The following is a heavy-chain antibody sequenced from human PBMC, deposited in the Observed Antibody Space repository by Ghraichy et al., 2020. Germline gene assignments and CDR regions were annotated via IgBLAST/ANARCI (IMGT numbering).Heavy chain of an antibody. CDR3: ARVRYYYGSGSYYAFDI. V-gene: IGHV4-59*01. CDR1: GGSISSYY. D-gene: IGHD3-10*01. CDR2: IYYSGST. J-gene: IGHJ3*02. Sequence: SQTLSLTCTVSGGSISSYYWSWIRQPPGKGLEWIGYIYYSGSTNYNPSLKSRVTISVDTSKNQFSLKLSSVTAADTAVYYCARVRYYYGSGSYYAFDIWGQGTMVTVSS.